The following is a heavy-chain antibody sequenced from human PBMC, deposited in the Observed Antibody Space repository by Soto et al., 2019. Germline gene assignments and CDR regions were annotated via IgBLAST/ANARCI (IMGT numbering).Heavy chain of an antibody. CDR3: ARDGSGH. J-gene: IGHJ4*02. CDR1: GLTVSTNP. V-gene: IGHV3-66*01. Sequence: EVQLVESGGGLVQPGGSLRLSCAASGLTVSTNPMSWVRQAPGKGLEWVSVIYTGGGTHYAHSVKGRFTISRDNSKSTVNLQMNSLRPEDTAVYYWARDGSGHWGQGTLVTVSS. CDR2: IYTGGGT.